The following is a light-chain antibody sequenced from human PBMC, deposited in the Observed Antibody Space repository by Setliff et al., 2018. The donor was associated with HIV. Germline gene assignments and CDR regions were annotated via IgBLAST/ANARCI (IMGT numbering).Light chain of an antibody. J-gene: IGKJ1*01. Sequence: ELLFTQSPGTLSLSPGERATLSCRASQSIRSNYLAWYQQKPGQAPRLLIYGASSRATGIPDRFSGSGSGTVFTLTIGRLEPEDFAVYYCQAYGSAPRPFGQGTKVDIK. CDR1: QSIRSNY. CDR2: GAS. V-gene: IGKV3-20*01. CDR3: QAYGSAPRP.